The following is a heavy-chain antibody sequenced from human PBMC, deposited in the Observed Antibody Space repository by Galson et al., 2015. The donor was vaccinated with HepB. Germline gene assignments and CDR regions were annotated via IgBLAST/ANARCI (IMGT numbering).Heavy chain of an antibody. Sequence: SLRISCAASGFTHYWMHWVRHAQGRGLVWVSRINSDGSSTSYADSVKGRFTISRDNAKNTLYLQMNSLRDEDTAVYYCAREGRRTGEVTKAFDMWVQGTMVAVSS. J-gene: IGHJ3*02. D-gene: IGHD7-27*01. V-gene: IGHV3-74*01. CDR2: INSDGSST. CDR1: GFTHYW. CDR3: AREGRRTGEVTKAFDM.